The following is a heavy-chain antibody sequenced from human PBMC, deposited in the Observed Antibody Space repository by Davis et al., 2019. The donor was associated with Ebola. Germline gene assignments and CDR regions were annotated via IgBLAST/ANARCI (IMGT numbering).Heavy chain of an antibody. V-gene: IGHV1-3*04. CDR1: GYTFTNYG. Sequence: ASVKVSCKASGYTFTNYGLHWVRQAPGQRLEWVGWINTGNDDTKYSQKFQGRVTITRDTSASTAYMELSSLRSEDTAVYYCARDASLFWSGYYYACDIWGQGTMVTVSS. CDR2: INTGNDDT. J-gene: IGHJ3*02. D-gene: IGHD3-3*01. CDR3: ARDASLFWSGYYYACDI.